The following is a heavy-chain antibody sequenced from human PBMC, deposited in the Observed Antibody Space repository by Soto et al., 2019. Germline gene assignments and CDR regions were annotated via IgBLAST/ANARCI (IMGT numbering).Heavy chain of an antibody. CDR1: GGPFSSYA. D-gene: IGHD2-15*01. J-gene: IGHJ5*02. CDR2: IIPIFGTA. CDR3: AGGYCSGGSGNNWFDP. V-gene: IGHV1-69*01. Sequence: QVQLVQSGAEVKKPGSSVKVSCKASGGPFSSYAISWVRQAPGQGLAWMGGIIPIFGTANYAEKLQGRVTITADESTSTAYMELSSRRCEDTAVEYCAGGYCSGGSGNNWFDPWGQGTLVTVSS.